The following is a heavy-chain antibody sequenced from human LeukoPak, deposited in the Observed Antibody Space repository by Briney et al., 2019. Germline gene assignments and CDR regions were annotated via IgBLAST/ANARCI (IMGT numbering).Heavy chain of an antibody. CDR2: IYHSGST. V-gene: IGHV4-4*02. CDR3: ARAYYGSGRGGWFDP. Sequence: SETLSLTCAVSGGSISSSNWWSWVRQPPGKGLEWIGEIYHSGSTNYNPSLKSRVTISVDTSKNQFSLKLSSVTAADTAVYYCARAYYGSGRGGWFDPWGQGTLVTVSS. D-gene: IGHD3-10*01. CDR1: GGSISSSNW. J-gene: IGHJ5*02.